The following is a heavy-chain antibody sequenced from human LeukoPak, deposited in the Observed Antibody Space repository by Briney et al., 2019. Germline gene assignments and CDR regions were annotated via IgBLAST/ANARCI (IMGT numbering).Heavy chain of an antibody. V-gene: IGHV3-23*01. CDR3: AKASWVSSADAVL. Sequence: GGSLRLSCVASGFIFRDYAMSWVRQAPAGGLEWVSSLRGDGETFYTDSVKGRFTLSRDHSRNTVYLQLNNLRVEDTAVFYCAKASWVSSADAVLWGQGTLVTVS. J-gene: IGHJ4*02. CDR2: LRGDGET. D-gene: IGHD3-16*01. CDR1: GFIFRDYA.